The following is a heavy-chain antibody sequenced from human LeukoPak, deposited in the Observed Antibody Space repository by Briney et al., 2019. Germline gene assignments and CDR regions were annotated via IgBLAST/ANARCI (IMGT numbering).Heavy chain of an antibody. CDR3: ARMTGTYFDY. CDR1: GYTFTTYT. Sequence: ASVKVSCKASGYTFTTYTIHWVRQAPGQGLEWMGWINAGNGNTKYSQKFQGRVTITRATSASTAYMELSSLRSEDTAVYYCARMTGTYFDYWGQGTLVTVSS. CDR2: INAGNGNT. J-gene: IGHJ4*02. V-gene: IGHV1-3*01. D-gene: IGHD3-9*01.